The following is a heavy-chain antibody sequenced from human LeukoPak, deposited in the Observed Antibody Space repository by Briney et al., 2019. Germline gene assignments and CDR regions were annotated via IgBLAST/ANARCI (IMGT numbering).Heavy chain of an antibody. D-gene: IGHD5-12*01. CDR1: GFTFSSYG. Sequence: GGSLRLSCAASGFTFSSYGMHWVRQAPGKGLQWVSVIIGSGSSTYYADSVKGRFTISRDNSKNTLYLQMNSLRAEDTAVYYCARGPSGYHNTGGQGTLVTVSS. V-gene: IGHV3-NL1*01. CDR3: ARGPSGYHNT. CDR2: IIGSGSST. J-gene: IGHJ4*02.